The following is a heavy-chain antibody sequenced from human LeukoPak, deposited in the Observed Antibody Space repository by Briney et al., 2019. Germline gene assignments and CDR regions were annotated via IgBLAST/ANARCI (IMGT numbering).Heavy chain of an antibody. J-gene: IGHJ4*02. D-gene: IGHD5-12*01. CDR2: ISGSGGST. Sequence: GGSLRLSCAASGFTFSSYAMHWVRQAPGKGLEWVSAISGSGGSTYYADSVKGRFTISRDNSKNTLYLQMNSLRAEDTAVYYCAKDLDSGYDPYYFDYWGQGTLVTVSS. CDR3: AKDLDSGYDPYYFDY. V-gene: IGHV3-23*01. CDR1: GFTFSSYA.